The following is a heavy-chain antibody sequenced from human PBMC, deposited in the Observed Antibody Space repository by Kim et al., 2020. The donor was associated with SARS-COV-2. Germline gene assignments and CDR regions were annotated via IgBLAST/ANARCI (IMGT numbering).Heavy chain of an antibody. J-gene: IGHJ4*02. CDR3: ATARKRSSGWTYYFDY. CDR2: FDPEDGET. D-gene: IGHD6-19*01. Sequence: ASVKVSCKVSGYTLTELSMHWVRQAPGKGLEWMGGFDPEDGETIYAQKFQGRVTMTEDTSTDTAYMELSSLRSEDTAVYYCATARKRSSGWTYYFDYWGQGTLVTVSS. V-gene: IGHV1-24*01. CDR1: GYTLTELS.